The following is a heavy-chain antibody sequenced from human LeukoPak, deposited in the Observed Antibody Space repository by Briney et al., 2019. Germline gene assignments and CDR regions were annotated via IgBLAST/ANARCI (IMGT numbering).Heavy chain of an antibody. CDR1: GYTFTSYG. CDR2: ISAYNGNT. Sequence: GASVKVSCKASGYTFTSYGISLGRQAPGQGLEWMGWISAYNGNTNYAQKLQGTVTMTTATSTSTAYTELRSLRSNDTAVYYCARDSDWLTGTLDIWGQGTMVTVSS. J-gene: IGHJ3*02. V-gene: IGHV1-18*01. D-gene: IGHD1-20*01. CDR3: ARDSDWLTGTLDI.